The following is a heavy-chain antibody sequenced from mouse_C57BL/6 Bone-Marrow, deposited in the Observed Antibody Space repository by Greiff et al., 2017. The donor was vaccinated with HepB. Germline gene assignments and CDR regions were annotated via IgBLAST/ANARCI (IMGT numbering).Heavy chain of an antibody. CDR1: GYSITSGYY. CDR3: ARTLYL. J-gene: IGHJ2*01. D-gene: IGHD5-1*01. V-gene: IGHV3-6*01. CDR2: ISYDGSN. Sequence: EVKLMESGPGLVKPSQSLSLTCSVTGYSITSGYYWNWIRQFPGNILEWMGYISYDGSNNYNPTLKNRNSITRDTSKNQFFLKLNSVTTEDTATYYCARTLYLWGQGTTLTVSS.